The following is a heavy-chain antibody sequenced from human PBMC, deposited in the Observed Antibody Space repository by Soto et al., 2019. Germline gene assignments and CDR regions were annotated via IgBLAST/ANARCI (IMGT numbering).Heavy chain of an antibody. V-gene: IGHV1-69*19. CDR3: AREVQVHTPAFVY. J-gene: IGHJ4*02. Sequence: QVQLVQSGAEMKKPGSSVKVSCQSSGGTFNTYAMNWVRQAPGQGPEWMGDISPMFGAANYAPKFQGRVTMTADESTSTSYMQLSSLTTEDTALYFCAREVQVHTPAFVYWGQGTVVTVSS. CDR1: GGTFNTYA. D-gene: IGHD3-10*01. CDR2: ISPMFGAA.